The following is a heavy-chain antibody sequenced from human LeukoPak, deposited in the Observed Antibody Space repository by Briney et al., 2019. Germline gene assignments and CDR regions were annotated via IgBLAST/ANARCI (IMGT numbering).Heavy chain of an antibody. CDR3: ARVEIVAVVVAATSWDYYYMDV. D-gene: IGHD2-15*01. V-gene: IGHV3-21*01. CDR2: ISSSSSYI. J-gene: IGHJ6*03. CDR1: GFTFSSYS. Sequence: AGGSLRLSCAASGFTFSSYSMNWVRQAPGKGLEWVSSISSSSSYIYYADSVKGRFTISRDNAKNSLYLQMNSLRAEDTAVYYCARVEIVAVVVAATSWDYYYMDVWGKGTTVTISS.